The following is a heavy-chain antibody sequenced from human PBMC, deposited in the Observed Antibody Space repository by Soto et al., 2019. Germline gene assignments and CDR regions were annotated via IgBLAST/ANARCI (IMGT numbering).Heavy chain of an antibody. J-gene: IGHJ6*02. CDR2: ISVSGSMR. CDR3: ATAGLTGTV. CDR1: GFTFSSNE. Sequence: GGSLRLSCAPSGFTFSSNEMNWVRQAPGKGLEWVSYISVSGSMRFYADAVRGRFTISRDNTEKMLYLQMNSLRVEDTALYYCATAGLTGTVWGQGPTVTVSS. D-gene: IGHD3-9*01. V-gene: IGHV3-48*03.